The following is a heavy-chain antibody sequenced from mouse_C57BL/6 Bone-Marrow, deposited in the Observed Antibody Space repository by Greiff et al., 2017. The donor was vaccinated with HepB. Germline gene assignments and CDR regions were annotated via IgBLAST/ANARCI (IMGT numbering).Heavy chain of an antibody. Sequence: VKVVESGPELVKPGASVKISCKASGYAFSSSWMNWVKQRPGKGLEWIGRIYPGDGDTNYNGKFKGKATLTADKSSSTAYMQLSSLTSEDSAVYFCARDGDGYYLDYWGQGTTLTVSS. CDR2: IYPGDGDT. D-gene: IGHD2-3*01. J-gene: IGHJ2*01. CDR1: GYAFSSSW. CDR3: ARDGDGYYLDY. V-gene: IGHV1-82*01.